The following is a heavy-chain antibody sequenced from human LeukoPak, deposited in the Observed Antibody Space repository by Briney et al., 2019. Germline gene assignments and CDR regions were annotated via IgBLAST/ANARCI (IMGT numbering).Heavy chain of an antibody. V-gene: IGHV4-59*01. CDR3: ARYGGDYSNAFDI. J-gene: IGHJ3*02. CDR1: GDSISSYY. D-gene: IGHD2-21*01. CDR2: IYSSGST. Sequence: KPSETLSLTCSVSGDSISSYYWSWIRQPPGKGLEGIGYIYSSGSTNYNPSLKSRVTMSVDTSKNQFSLYLSSVTAADTAVYYCARYGGDYSNAFDIWGQGTMVTVSS.